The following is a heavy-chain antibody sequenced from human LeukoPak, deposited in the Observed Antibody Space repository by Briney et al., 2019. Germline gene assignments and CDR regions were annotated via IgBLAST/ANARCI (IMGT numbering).Heavy chain of an antibody. D-gene: IGHD3-9*01. CDR2: IYTSGST. Sequence: PSETLSLTCTVSGGSISSGSYYWSWIRQPAGKGLEWIGRIYTSGSTNYNPSLKSRVTMSVDTSKNQFSLKLSSVTAADTAVYYCARDHPSGEGYYDILTGYYLLNWFDPWGQGTLVTVSS. CDR1: GGSISSGSYY. V-gene: IGHV4-61*02. J-gene: IGHJ5*02. CDR3: ARDHPSGEGYYDILTGYYLLNWFDP.